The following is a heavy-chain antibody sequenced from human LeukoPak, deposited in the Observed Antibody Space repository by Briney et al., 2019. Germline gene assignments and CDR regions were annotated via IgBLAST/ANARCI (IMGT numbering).Heavy chain of an antibody. CDR2: FSGSGGST. CDR1: GFTFSRFA. J-gene: IGHJ4*02. CDR3: AKAGMTRFDY. Sequence: GGSLRLSCAASGFTFSRFAMSWVRQAPGKGLEWVSGFSGSGGSTYYADSVEGRFTISRDNSKNTLYPQMNSLRGEDTAVYYCAKAGMTRFDYWGQGIMVTVSS. D-gene: IGHD1-20*01. V-gene: IGHV3-23*01.